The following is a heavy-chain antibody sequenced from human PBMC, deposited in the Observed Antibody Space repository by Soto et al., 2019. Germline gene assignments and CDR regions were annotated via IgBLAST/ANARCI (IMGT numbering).Heavy chain of an antibody. CDR3: ARDGRWNAFDI. CDR2: ISSNGGST. D-gene: IGHD1-26*01. CDR1: GFTFSSYA. V-gene: IGHV3-64*01. J-gene: IGHJ3*02. Sequence: PGWSLRLSCAASGFTFSSYAMHWVRQAPGKGLEYVSAISSNGGSTYYANSVKGRFTISRDNSKNTLYLQMGSLRAEDMAVYYCARDGRWNAFDIWGQGTMVTVPS.